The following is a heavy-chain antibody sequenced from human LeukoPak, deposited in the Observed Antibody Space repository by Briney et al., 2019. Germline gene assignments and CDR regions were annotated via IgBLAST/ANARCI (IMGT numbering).Heavy chain of an antibody. J-gene: IGHJ4*02. CDR1: GGSISSYY. Sequence: SETLSLTCTVSGGSISSYYCSWIRQPPGKGLEWIGYIYYSGSTNYNPSLKSRVTISVDTSKNQFSLKLSSVTAADTAVYYCARVPFQQQLALYFDYWGQGTLVTVSS. CDR2: IYYSGST. CDR3: ARVPFQQQLALYFDY. V-gene: IGHV4-59*01. D-gene: IGHD6-13*01.